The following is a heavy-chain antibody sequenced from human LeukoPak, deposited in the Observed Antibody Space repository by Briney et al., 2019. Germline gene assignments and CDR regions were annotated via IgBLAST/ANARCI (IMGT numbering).Heavy chain of an antibody. Sequence: SETLSLTCSVSGGSMTNLYWTWIRQPPGKGLEWIGDIYDSGSTRYNTSLESRVNISVDTSKNQFSLKLSSVTAADTAVYYCAKGGSTNFYYGDVWGQGTTVTVSS. CDR1: GGSMTNLY. D-gene: IGHD2/OR15-2a*01. J-gene: IGHJ6*02. V-gene: IGHV4-59*01. CDR2: IYDSGST. CDR3: AKGGSTNFYYGDV.